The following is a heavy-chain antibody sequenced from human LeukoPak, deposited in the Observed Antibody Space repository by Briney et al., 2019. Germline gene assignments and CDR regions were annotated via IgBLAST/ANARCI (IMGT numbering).Heavy chain of an antibody. CDR3: ARQGNYYDSSGYYYDY. J-gene: IGHJ4*02. Sequence: GESLKISCKGSGYSFTSYWIGWVRQMPGKGLEWMGIIYPGDSDTRYSPSFQGQVTISADKSISTAYLQWSSLKASDTAMYYCARQGNYYDSSGYYYDYWDQGTLVTVSS. D-gene: IGHD3-22*01. CDR2: IYPGDSDT. V-gene: IGHV5-51*01. CDR1: GYSFTSYW.